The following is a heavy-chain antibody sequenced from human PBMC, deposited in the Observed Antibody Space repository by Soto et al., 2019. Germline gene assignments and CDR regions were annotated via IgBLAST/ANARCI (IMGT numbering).Heavy chain of an antibody. CDR2: IFWDDDK. D-gene: IGHD3-22*01. J-gene: IGHJ4*02. Sequence: QITLKESGPTLVKPTQTLTLTCTFSGFSLTTSRMRMAWIRQPPGKALEWLALIFWDDDKRYSPSLKRRLTVTKDSSKNQVVLIMTNLDPVDTATYFGAHTTHHWDSSGNSQYYFDYWGQGTLVTVSS. CDR1: GFSLTTSRMR. CDR3: AHTTHHWDSSGNSQYYFDY. V-gene: IGHV2-5*02.